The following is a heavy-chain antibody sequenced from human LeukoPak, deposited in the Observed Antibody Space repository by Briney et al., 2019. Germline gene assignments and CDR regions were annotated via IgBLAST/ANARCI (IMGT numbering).Heavy chain of an antibody. CDR2: IYYSGST. J-gene: IGHJ4*02. CDR3: ARGLVDTVPGY. CDR1: GGSISSSDYY. Sequence: PSQTLSLTCTVSGGSISSSDYYWSWIRQPPGKGLEWIGYIYYSGSTSYNPSLKSRVTISVDTSKNQFSLKLSSVTAADTAVYYCARGLVDTVPGYWGQGTLVTVSS. V-gene: IGHV4-30-4*01. D-gene: IGHD5-18*01.